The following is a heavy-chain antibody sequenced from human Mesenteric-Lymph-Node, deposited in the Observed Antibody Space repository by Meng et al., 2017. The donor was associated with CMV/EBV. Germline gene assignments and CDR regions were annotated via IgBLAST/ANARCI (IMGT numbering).Heavy chain of an antibody. D-gene: IGHD6-13*01. CDR3: AKGVQISTYYFDY. CDR2: IYGSGDST. V-gene: IGHV3-23*01. Sequence: GGSLRLSCAASGFTFGNYAMTWVRQAPGKGLEWVSAIYGSGDSTYYADSVKGRFSVSRDNSKNTLYLQMNSLRAEDTAVYYCAKGVQISTYYFDYWGQGTLVTVSS. J-gene: IGHJ4*02. CDR1: GFTFGNYA.